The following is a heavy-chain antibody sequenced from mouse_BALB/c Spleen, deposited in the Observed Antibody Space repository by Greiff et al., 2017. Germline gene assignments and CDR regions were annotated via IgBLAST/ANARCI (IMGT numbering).Heavy chain of an antibody. CDR3: TRECYDGYFDY. D-gene: IGHD2-3*01. CDR1: GFTFSSYT. V-gene: IGHV5-6-4*01. J-gene: IGHJ2*01. CDR2: ISSGGSYT. Sequence: EVKLVESGGGLVKPGGSLKLSCAASGFTFSSYTMSWVRQTPEKRLEWVATISSGGSYTYYPDSVKGRFTISRDNAKNTLYLQMSSLKSEDTAMYYCTRECYDGYFDYWGQGTTLTVSS.